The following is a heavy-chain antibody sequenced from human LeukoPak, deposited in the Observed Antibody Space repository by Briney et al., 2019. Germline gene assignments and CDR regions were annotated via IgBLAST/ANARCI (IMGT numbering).Heavy chain of an antibody. V-gene: IGHV3-15*01. J-gene: IGHJ4*02. CDR3: TTEAQFPFDY. CDR2: IKTKTDGGTT. Sequence: GGSLRLSCAASGFTFSNAWMSWVRQAPGKGLEWVGLIKTKTDGGTTDYAAPVKGRFTISGDDSKNTLFLQMNSLKTEDTAVYFCTTEAQFPFDYWGQGTLVTVSP. D-gene: IGHD5-24*01. CDR1: GFTFSNAW.